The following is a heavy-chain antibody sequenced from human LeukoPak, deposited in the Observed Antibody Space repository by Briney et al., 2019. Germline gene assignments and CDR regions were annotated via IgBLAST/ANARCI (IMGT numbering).Heavy chain of an antibody. Sequence: GGSLRLSCAASGFTFDDYAMHRVRQAPGKGLEWVSGISWNSGSIGYADSVKGRFTISRDNAKNSLYLQMNSLRAEDTALYYCAKDPGYSGSYYFDYWGQGTLVTVSS. CDR1: GFTFDDYA. CDR3: AKDPGYSGSYYFDY. V-gene: IGHV3-9*01. D-gene: IGHD1-26*01. J-gene: IGHJ4*02. CDR2: ISWNSGSI.